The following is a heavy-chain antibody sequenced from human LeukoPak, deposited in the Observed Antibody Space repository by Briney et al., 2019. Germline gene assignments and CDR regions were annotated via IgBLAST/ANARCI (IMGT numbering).Heavy chain of an antibody. J-gene: IGHJ1*01. V-gene: IGHV5-10-1*01. CDR3: ARLTYYYDSSGYCQYFQH. CDR1: GYSFTSYW. Sequence: GESLRISCKGSGYSFTSYWISWVRQMPGKGLEWMGRIDPSDSYTNYSPSFQGHVTISADKSISTAYLQWSSLKASDTAMYYCARLTYYYDSSGYCQYFQHWGQGTLVTVSS. CDR2: IDPSDSYT. D-gene: IGHD3-22*01.